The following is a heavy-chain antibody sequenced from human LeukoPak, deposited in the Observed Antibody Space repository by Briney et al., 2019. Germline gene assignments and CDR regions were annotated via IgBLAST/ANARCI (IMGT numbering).Heavy chain of an antibody. CDR1: GFTFSSYG. V-gene: IGHV3-33*01. CDR2: IWYVGSNK. J-gene: IGHJ4*02. Sequence: PGGSLRLSCAASGFTFSSYGMHWVRQAPGKGLKWVAVIWYVGSNKYYADSVKGRFTISRDNSKNTLYLQMNSLRAEDTAVYYCARAEEYYYYDSSGYYPPDWWGQGTLVTVSS. D-gene: IGHD3-22*01. CDR3: ARAEEYYYYDSSGYYPPDW.